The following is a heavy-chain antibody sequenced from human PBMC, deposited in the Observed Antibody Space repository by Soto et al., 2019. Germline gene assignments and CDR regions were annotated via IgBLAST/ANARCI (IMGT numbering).Heavy chain of an antibody. J-gene: IGHJ4*02. CDR2: ISSTSRTI. V-gene: IGHV3-48*04. D-gene: IGHD3-10*01. Sequence: GGSLRLSCVGSGFTFSNYAMNWVRQAPGKGLEWVSYISSTSRTIYYADTVKGRFTVSRDNVKNSLYLQMSSLRAEDTAVYYCATESFLITLVRGVGAPAIDYWGQGTLVTVSS. CDR3: ATESFLITLVRGVGAPAIDY. CDR1: GFTFSNYA.